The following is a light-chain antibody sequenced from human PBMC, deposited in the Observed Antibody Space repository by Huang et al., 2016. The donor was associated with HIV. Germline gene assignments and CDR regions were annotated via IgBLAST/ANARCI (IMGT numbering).Light chain of an antibody. J-gene: IGKJ1*01. Sequence: EIVLTQSPGTLSLSPGERASLSCRASQSVTSNYLAWYQQKPGPAPRLLIYGASSRATGIPDRFSGSGSGTDFTLTISRLESEDFAVYHCQQYGGSPWTFGQGTKVEIK. CDR3: QQYGGSPWT. V-gene: IGKV3-20*01. CDR1: QSVTSNY. CDR2: GAS.